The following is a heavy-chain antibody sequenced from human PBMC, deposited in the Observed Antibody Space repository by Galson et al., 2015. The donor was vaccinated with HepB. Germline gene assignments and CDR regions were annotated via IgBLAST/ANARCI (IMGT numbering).Heavy chain of an antibody. Sequence: PALVKPTQTLTLTCTVSGFSLSNARTGVSWIRQPPGKALEWLAPIFSNDEKSYSTSLKSRLTLSKDTSKSQGVLTMTNMGPADTATYFCARVLYSNSSGFESHNWFDPWGQGTLVTVSS. CDR1: GFSLSNARTG. V-gene: IGHV2-26*01. CDR3: ARVLYSNSSGFESHNWFDP. D-gene: IGHD6-6*01. CDR2: IFSNDEK. J-gene: IGHJ5*02.